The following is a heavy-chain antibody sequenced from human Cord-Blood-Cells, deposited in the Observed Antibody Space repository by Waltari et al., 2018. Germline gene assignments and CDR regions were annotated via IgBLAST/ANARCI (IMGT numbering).Heavy chain of an antibody. CDR2: SIPIFGTA. D-gene: IGHD3-10*01. J-gene: IGHJ4*02. V-gene: IGHV1-69*01. CDR3: ARVNTMVQGVIITGLFDY. Sequence: QVQLVQSGAEVKKPGSSVKVSCKASGGTFSSYAISWVRQAPGQGLEWMGGSIPIFGTANAAQKFQGRVTITADESTSTAYMELSSLRSEDTAVYYCARVNTMVQGVIITGLFDYWGQGTLVTVSS. CDR1: GGTFSSYA.